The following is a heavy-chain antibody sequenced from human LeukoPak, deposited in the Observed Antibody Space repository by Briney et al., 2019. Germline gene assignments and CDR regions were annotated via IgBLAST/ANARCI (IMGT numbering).Heavy chain of an antibody. CDR3: ARASYDFWSGYPIYYYYYYMDV. V-gene: IGHV3-7*04. J-gene: IGHJ6*03. D-gene: IGHD3-3*01. CDR1: GFTFSSYW. Sequence: PGGSLRLSCAASGFTFSSYWMSWVRQAPGKGLEWVANIKQDGSEKYYVDSVKGRFTISRDNAKNSLYLQMNSLRAEDTAVYYCARASYDFWSGYPIYYYYYYMDVWGKGTTVTVSS. CDR2: IKQDGSEK.